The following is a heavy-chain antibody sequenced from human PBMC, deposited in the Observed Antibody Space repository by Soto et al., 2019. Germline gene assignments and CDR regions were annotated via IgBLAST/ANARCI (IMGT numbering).Heavy chain of an antibody. D-gene: IGHD3-9*01. V-gene: IGHV4-59*01. J-gene: IGHJ5*02. Sequence: SETLSLTCTVSGGSISSYYWSWIRQPPGKGLEWIGYIYYSGSTNYNPSLESRVTISVDTSKNQFSLKLSSVTAADTAVYYCARGAGYYDILTGNRGFDPWGQGTLVTVSS. CDR1: GGSISSYY. CDR2: IYYSGST. CDR3: ARGAGYYDILTGNRGFDP.